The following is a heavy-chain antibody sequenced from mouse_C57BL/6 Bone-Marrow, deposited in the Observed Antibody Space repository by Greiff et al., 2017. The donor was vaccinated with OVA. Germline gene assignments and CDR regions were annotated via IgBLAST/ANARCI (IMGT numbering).Heavy chain of an antibody. Sequence: EVKLMESGGGLVQPGGSLKLSCAASGFTFSDYYMYWVRQTPEKRLEWVAYISNGGGSTYYPDTVKGRFTISRDNAKNTLYLQMSRLKSEDTAMYYCARRLFAYWGRGTLVTVSA. CDR2: ISNGGGST. J-gene: IGHJ3*01. CDR3: ARRLFAY. CDR1: GFTFSDYY. V-gene: IGHV5-12*01.